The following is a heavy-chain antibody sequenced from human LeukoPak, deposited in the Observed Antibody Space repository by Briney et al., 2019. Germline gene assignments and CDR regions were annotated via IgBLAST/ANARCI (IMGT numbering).Heavy chain of an antibody. CDR3: ARDLSPYYYGSGSYITTGY. CDR2: ISSSGTTI. D-gene: IGHD3-10*01. J-gene: IGHJ4*02. V-gene: IGHV3-11*01. Sequence: PGGSLRLSCAASGFTFSDYYMSWIRQAPGKGLEWVSYISSSGTTIYYADSVKGRFTISRDNAKNSLYLQMNSLRAEDTAVYYCARDLSPYYYGSGSYITTGYWGQGTLVTVSS. CDR1: GFTFSDYY.